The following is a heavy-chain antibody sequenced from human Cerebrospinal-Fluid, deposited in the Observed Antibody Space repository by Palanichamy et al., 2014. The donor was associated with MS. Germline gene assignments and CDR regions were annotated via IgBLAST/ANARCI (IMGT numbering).Heavy chain of an antibody. V-gene: IGHV4-30-2*01. D-gene: IGHD3-3*01. CDR1: GDSISSGGYS. Sequence: QLQLQESGSGLVKPSQTLSLTCSVSGDSISSGGYSWNWIRQPPGKGLEWIGFVYQTGATFYSPSLKSRLSISVDRSKNQFSLNLKSVTAADTAVYYCARGGFTLFGVIIPYFERRGQGTLVTVSS. J-gene: IGHJ1*01. CDR3: ARGGFTLFGVIIPYFER. CDR2: VYQTGAT.